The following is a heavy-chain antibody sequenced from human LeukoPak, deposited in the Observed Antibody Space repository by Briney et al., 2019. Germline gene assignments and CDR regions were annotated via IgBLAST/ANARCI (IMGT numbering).Heavy chain of an antibody. Sequence: ALVKVSCRTSGYTFTAYEIHWVRQATGQGLEWMGWMNPNSGNTGYEQKFQGRVTMTRDTSMTTAYMELSSLRFEDTATYYCARGGARSFAPWGQGTLVTVSS. D-gene: IGHD1-26*01. CDR2: MNPNSGNT. V-gene: IGHV1-8*01. CDR3: ARGGARSFAP. J-gene: IGHJ5*02. CDR1: GYTFTAYE.